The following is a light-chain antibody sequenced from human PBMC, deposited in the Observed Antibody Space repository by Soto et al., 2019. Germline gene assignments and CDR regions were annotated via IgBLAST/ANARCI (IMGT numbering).Light chain of an antibody. J-gene: IGLJ1*01. CDR1: SSDVGGYNY. Sequence: QSVLTQPRSVSGSPGQSVTVSCTGTSSDVGGYNYVSWYQQHPGKAPKLMIYDVSKRPSGVPDRFSGSKSGNTASLTISGLQAEDEAAYYCCSYAGSYTFYVFGTGTKLTV. CDR2: DVS. V-gene: IGLV2-11*01. CDR3: CSYAGSYTFYV.